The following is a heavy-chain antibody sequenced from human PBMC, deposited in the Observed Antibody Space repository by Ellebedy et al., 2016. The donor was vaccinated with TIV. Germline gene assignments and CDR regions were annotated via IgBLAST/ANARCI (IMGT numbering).Heavy chain of an antibody. CDR2: IGTAADT. CDR3: ARGVSMIRGVISAVDM. D-gene: IGHD3-10*01. J-gene: IGHJ3*02. CDR1: GFTFSIHD. Sequence: GESLKISCAASGFTFSIHDMHWVRQATGKGLEWASGIGTAADTYYPDSVKGRFTISRENAKSSLYLQMNRLRVEDTAVYYCARGVSMIRGVISAVDMWGQGTTVTVSS. V-gene: IGHV3-13*01.